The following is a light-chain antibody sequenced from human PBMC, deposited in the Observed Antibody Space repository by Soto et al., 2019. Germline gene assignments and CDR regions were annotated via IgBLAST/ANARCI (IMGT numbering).Light chain of an antibody. J-gene: IGKJ3*01. V-gene: IGKV3-15*01. CDR1: QSVSSN. CDR2: GAS. Sequence: EIVMTQSPATLSVSPGERATLSCRASQSVSSNLAWYQQKPGQAPRLLIYGASTRATGIPARFSGSGSGTEFTLTISSLQSEDFAVYYCQQYYNWPPTDFTFGPGTKVDIK. CDR3: QQYYNWPPTDFT.